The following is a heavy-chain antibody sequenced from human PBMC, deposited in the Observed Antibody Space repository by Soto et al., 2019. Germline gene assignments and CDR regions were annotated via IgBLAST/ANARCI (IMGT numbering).Heavy chain of an antibody. CDR3: ARQPVGATTYFDY. CDR2: IIPIFGTA. J-gene: IGHJ4*02. CDR1: GGTFSSYA. D-gene: IGHD1-26*01. V-gene: IGHV1-69*06. Sequence: GASVKVSCKASGGTFSSYAISWVRQAPGQGLEWMGGIIPIFGTANYAQKFQGRVTITADKSTSTAYMELSSLRSEDTAVYYCARQPVGATTYFDYWGQGTLGSVAS.